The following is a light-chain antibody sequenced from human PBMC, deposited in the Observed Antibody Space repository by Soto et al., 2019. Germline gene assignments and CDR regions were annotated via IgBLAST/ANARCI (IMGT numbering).Light chain of an antibody. V-gene: IGKV3-15*01. Sequence: EIVMTQSPATLSVSPGERATLSCRASQSVSSNLAWYQQKPGQAPRLLIYGASTLYTGIPARFSGSGSGTEFTLTISSLLAEDFVEYYCQQYYYCPPFTFGGGTKVDIK. CDR2: GAS. CDR3: QQYYYCPPFT. CDR1: QSVSSN. J-gene: IGKJ4*01.